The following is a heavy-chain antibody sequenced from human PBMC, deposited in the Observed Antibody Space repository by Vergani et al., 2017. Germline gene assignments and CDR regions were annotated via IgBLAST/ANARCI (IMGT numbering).Heavy chain of an antibody. V-gene: IGHV1-18*01. J-gene: IGHJ4*02. CDR3: ARALLGYCSGGSCYPYYCDY. D-gene: IGHD2-15*01. Sequence: QVQLVQSGAEVKKPGASVKVSCKASGYTFTSYGISWVRQAPGQGLEWMGWISAYNGNTNYAQKLQGRVTMTTDKSTSTAYMELRSLRSDDTAVYYCARALLGYCSGGSCYPYYCDYWGQGTLVTVSA. CDR1: GYTFTSYG. CDR2: ISAYNGNT.